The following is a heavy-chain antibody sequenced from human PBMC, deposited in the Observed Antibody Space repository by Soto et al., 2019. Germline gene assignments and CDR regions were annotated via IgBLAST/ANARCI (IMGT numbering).Heavy chain of an antibody. CDR2: IIPIFGTA. CDR1: GGTFSSYA. D-gene: IGHD6-13*01. V-gene: IGHV1-69*13. CDR3: ARDRGSSWSLYYYGMDV. Sequence: SLKVSCTASGGTFSSYAISWVRHAPGQGLEWMGGIIPIFGTANYAQKFQGRVTITADESTSTAYMELSSLRSEDTAVYYCARDRGSSWSLYYYGMDVWGQGTTVTVSS. J-gene: IGHJ6*02.